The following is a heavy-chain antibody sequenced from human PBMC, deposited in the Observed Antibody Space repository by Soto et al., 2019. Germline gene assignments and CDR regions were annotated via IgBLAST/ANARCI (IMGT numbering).Heavy chain of an antibody. CDR2: ISSSSSST. J-gene: IGHJ4*02. V-gene: IGHV3-11*06. Sequence: QVQLVESGGGLVKPGGSLRLSCAASGFTFSDYYMSWIRQAPGKGLEWVSYISSSSSSTTYADSVKGRFTISRDNPKNSLYLQMNSLRAEDTAVYYCARYYHASGSYHYYFDYWGQGTLVTVSS. CDR3: ARYYHASGSYHYYFDY. CDR1: GFTFSDYY. D-gene: IGHD3-10*01.